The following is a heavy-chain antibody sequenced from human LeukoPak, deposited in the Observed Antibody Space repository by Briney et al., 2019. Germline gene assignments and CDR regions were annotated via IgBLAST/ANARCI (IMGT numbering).Heavy chain of an antibody. CDR1: GFTFSNYA. J-gene: IGHJ2*01. D-gene: IGHD3-22*01. CDR3: AKVGIRISLIVVVFTTADDWYFDL. CDR2: ISGSGGSP. V-gene: IGHV3-23*01. Sequence: GGSLRLSCAASGFTFSNYAMSWVRQAPGKGLEWVSGISGSGGSPYYADSVKGRLTISRDNSKNPLYLQMDSLRAEDTAVYYCAKVGIRISLIVVVFTTADDWYFDLWGRGTLVTVSS.